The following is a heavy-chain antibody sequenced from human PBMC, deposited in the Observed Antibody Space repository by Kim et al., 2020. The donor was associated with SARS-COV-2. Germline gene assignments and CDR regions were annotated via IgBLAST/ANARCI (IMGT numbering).Heavy chain of an antibody. CDR2: SGST. J-gene: IGHJ3*01. CDR3: ARELTPAP. Sequence: SGSTNYNPALKSRVTIAVDTSKDQVSLKLSSVTAADTAVYYCARELTPAPWGQGTMVTVSS. V-gene: IGHV4-34*01. D-gene: IGHD1-26*01.